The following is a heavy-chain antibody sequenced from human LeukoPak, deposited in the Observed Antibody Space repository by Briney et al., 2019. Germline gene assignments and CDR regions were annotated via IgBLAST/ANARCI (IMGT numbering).Heavy chain of an antibody. Sequence: ASVKVSCRASGYTFTSYDINWVRQATGQGLEWMGWMNPNSGNTGYAQKFQGRVTITRNTSISTAYMELSSLRSEDTAVYYCARSLSRLYRRQQANPPYFDYWGQGTLVTVSS. V-gene: IGHV1-8*03. CDR3: ARSLSRLYRRQQANPPYFDY. J-gene: IGHJ4*02. CDR1: GYTFTSYD. D-gene: IGHD2-2*02. CDR2: MNPNSGNT.